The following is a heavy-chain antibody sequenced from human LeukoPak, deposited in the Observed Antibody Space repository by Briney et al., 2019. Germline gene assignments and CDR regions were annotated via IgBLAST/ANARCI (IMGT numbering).Heavy chain of an antibody. V-gene: IGHV3-23*01. J-gene: IGHJ4*02. CDR1: GFTLSNYA. CDR3: AKSPPYCSGGSCYTGPNYFDY. D-gene: IGHD2-15*01. Sequence: RGSLRLSCALSGFTLSNYAMSWVRQAPGKGLGWVSTIRSSGGRTFYADSVKGRFTISRDNSKNTLYLQMNSLRAEDTAVYYCAKSPPYCSGGSCYTGPNYFDYWGQGTLVTVSS. CDR2: IRSSGGRT.